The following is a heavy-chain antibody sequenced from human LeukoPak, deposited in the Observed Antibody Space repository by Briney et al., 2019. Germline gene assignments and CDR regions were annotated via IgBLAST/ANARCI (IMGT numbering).Heavy chain of an antibody. CDR1: GYIFTSYY. J-gene: IGHJ4*02. CDR3: ARTFYEQMPHFDF. CDR2: INPSDGTT. D-gene: IGHD3-16*01. Sequence: ASVKVSCKASGYIFTSYYMHWVRQAPGQGLEWMGIINPSDGTTTYAQKFQGRVTMTRDMSTSTVYMDLSSLRSDDTAVYYCARTFYEQMPHFDFWGQGTLVTVSP. V-gene: IGHV1-46*01.